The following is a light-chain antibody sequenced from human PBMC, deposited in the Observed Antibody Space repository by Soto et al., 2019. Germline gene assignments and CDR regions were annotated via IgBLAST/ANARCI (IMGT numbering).Light chain of an antibody. V-gene: IGKV1-5*03. CDR2: KTS. CDR1: QDIGVW. Sequence: DIHMTQSPSTLSASVGDRVTIACRASQDIGVWLAWYQQKPGKVPSLLIYKTSNLEDGVPSRFSGTGSGTDFTLTINGLQPDDVATYYCQQWSLYSWTFGQGTTVEI. CDR3: QQWSLYSWT. J-gene: IGKJ1*01.